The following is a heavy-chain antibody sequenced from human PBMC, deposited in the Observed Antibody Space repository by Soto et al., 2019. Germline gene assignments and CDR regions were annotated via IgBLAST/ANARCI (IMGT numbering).Heavy chain of an antibody. CDR2: ASYDGTYK. D-gene: IGHD3-16*01. Sequence: QVELVESGGGVVRPGKSLTVSCTGSGFVFGGFGMHWVRQTPGKGLEWLGMASYDGTYKYFADSVKGRFTISRDNGMNTVYLQMDNLRLEETALYYCAGGGDVLDYWGRGTLVTVSS. CDR1: GFVFGGFG. J-gene: IGHJ4*02. V-gene: IGHV3-30*03. CDR3: AGGGDVLDY.